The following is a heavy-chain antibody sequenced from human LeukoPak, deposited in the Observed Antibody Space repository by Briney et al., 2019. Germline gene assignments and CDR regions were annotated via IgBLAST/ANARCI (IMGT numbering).Heavy chain of an antibody. Sequence: PGGSLRLSCAASGFTFSDYYMSWIRQAPGKGLEWVSYISSSGSTIYYADSVKGRFTISRDNAKNSLYLQMNSLRAEDTAVYYCARDKRDFWSGYHGQYYYYGKDVWGQGTTVTVSS. CDR3: ARDKRDFWSGYHGQYYYYGKDV. CDR2: ISSSGSTI. J-gene: IGHJ6*02. D-gene: IGHD3-3*01. CDR1: GFTFSDYY. V-gene: IGHV3-11*01.